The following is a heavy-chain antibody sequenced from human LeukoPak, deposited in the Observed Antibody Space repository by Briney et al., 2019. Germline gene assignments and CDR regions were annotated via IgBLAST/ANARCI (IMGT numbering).Heavy chain of an antibody. V-gene: IGHV3-48*01. D-gene: IGHD3-10*01. CDR2: ISSSLTT. J-gene: IGHJ4*02. CDR3: AKEPEWELPVY. CDR1: GFTFSSYW. Sequence: GGSLRLSCAASGFTFSSYWMSWVRQAPGKGLEWVSYISSSLTTYYSDSVKGRFTISRDNAKNSLYLQMNSLRAEDTAVYYCAKEPEWELPVYWGQGTLVTVSS.